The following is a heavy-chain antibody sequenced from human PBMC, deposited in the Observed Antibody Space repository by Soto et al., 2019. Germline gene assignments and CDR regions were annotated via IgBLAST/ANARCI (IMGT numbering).Heavy chain of an antibody. Sequence: GSLRLSCAASGFTFSSYAMSWVRQAPGRGLEWVSAISGSGGSTYYADSVKGRFTISRDNSKNTLYLQMNSLRAEDTAVYYCANHRAGYDSSGYLYYFDYWGQGTLVTVSS. V-gene: IGHV3-23*01. CDR2: ISGSGGST. D-gene: IGHD3-22*01. CDR1: GFTFSSYA. CDR3: ANHRAGYDSSGYLYYFDY. J-gene: IGHJ4*02.